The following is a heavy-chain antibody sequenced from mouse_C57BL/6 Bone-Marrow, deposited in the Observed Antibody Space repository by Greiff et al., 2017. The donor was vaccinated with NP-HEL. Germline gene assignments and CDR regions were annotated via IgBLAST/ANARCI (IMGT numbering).Heavy chain of an antibody. Sequence: QVQLKQSGAELVRPGTSVKMSCKASGYTFTNYWIGWAKQRPGHGLEWIGDIYPGGGYTNYNEKFKGKATLTADKSSSTTYMQFSSLTSEYSAIYYCARFWDGGYFDYWGQGTTLTVSS. D-gene: IGHD4-1*01. V-gene: IGHV1-63*01. J-gene: IGHJ2*01. CDR3: ARFWDGGYFDY. CDR1: GYTFTNYW. CDR2: IYPGGGYT.